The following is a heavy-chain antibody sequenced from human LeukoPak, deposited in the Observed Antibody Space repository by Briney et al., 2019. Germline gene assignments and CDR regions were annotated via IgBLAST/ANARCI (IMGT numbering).Heavy chain of an antibody. CDR1: GGSISSYY. V-gene: IGHV4-4*07. Sequence: SETLSLTCTVSGGSISSYYWSWIRQPAGKGLEWIGRIYTSGSTNYNPSLKSRVTISVDTSKNQFSLKLSSVTAADTAVYYCARSNYDFWSGQHYYMDVWGKGTTVTVSS. CDR3: ARSNYDFWSGQHYYMDV. D-gene: IGHD3-3*01. CDR2: IYTSGST. J-gene: IGHJ6*03.